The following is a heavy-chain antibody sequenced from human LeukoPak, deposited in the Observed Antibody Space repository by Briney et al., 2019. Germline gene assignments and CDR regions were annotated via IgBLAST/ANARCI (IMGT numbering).Heavy chain of an antibody. D-gene: IGHD2-2*01. Sequence: PGGSLRLSCAPSGFTLSSYEMNWVRQAPRKGGAWVSYISSIGRTINYEDSVKGRFTHSRENAKNSLYLQMNSLRAEDTAVYYCARYDCSSTSCYVGRAFDIWGQGTMVTVSS. J-gene: IGHJ3*02. CDR1: GFTLSSYE. V-gene: IGHV3-48*03. CDR2: ISSIGRTI. CDR3: ARYDCSSTSCYVGRAFDI.